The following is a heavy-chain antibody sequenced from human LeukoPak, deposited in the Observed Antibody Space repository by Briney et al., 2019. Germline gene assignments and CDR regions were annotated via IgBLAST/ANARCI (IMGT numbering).Heavy chain of an antibody. D-gene: IGHD1-1*01. J-gene: IGHJ3*02. CDR3: ARELAPGDAFDI. V-gene: IGHV3-13*01. CDR1: GFSFSIHD. CDR2: IGTAGDT. Sequence: PGGSLRLSCAPSGFSFSIHDMHCVRQDTGDCMEWPSAIGTAGDTYYPGSVKGRFTISRENAKNSLYLQMNSLRAGDTAVYYCARELAPGDAFDIWGQGTMVTVSS.